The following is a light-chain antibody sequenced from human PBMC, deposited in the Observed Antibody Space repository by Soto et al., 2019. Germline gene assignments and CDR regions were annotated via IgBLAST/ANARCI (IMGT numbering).Light chain of an antibody. J-gene: IGLJ1*01. CDR1: SSNIGKNY. CDR3: AGWDDSLHGLL. CDR2: RNN. Sequence: QSVLTQPPSASGTPGQRVTISCSGGSSNIGKNYGYWYQQLPGTAPKLLIYRNNLRPSGVPDRFSASKSGTSASLAISGLRSEDEGDYFCAGWDDSLHGLLFGAGTKLTVL. V-gene: IGLV1-47*01.